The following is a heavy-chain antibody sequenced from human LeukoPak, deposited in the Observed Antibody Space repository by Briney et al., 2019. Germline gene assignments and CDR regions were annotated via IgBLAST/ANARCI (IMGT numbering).Heavy chain of an antibody. V-gene: IGHV3-30-3*01. CDR2: MSYDGSNK. J-gene: IGHJ6*02. Sequence: GGSLRLSCAASGFTFSSYAMHWVRQAPGKGLEWVAVMSYDGSNKYYADSVRGRFTISRDTSKNTLYLQMNSLRAEDTAVYYCARPLYTYGHGYGMDVWGQGTTVTVSS. CDR3: ARPLYTYGHGYGMDV. CDR1: GFTFSSYA. D-gene: IGHD5-18*01.